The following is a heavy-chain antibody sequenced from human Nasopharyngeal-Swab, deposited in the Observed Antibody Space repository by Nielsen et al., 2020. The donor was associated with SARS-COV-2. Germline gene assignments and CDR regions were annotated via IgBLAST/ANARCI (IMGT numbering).Heavy chain of an antibody. V-gene: IGHV3-23*01. CDR1: GFTFSSYA. CDR3: AKAQSPLWSQAHYYFDY. CDR2: ISGSGGST. D-gene: IGHD3-10*01. J-gene: IGHJ4*02. Sequence: GESLKISCAASGFTFSSYAMSWVRQAPGKGLEWVSAISGSGGSTYYADSVKGRFTISRDNSKNTLYLQMNSLRAEDTAVYYCAKAQSPLWSQAHYYFDYWGQGTLVTVSS.